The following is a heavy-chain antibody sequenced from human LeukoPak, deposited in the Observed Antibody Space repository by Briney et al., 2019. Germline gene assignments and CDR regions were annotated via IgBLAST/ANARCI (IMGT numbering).Heavy chain of an antibody. CDR1: GYTFTGYY. J-gene: IGHJ5*02. Sequence: GASVKVSCKASGYTFTGYYMHWVRQAPGQGLEWMGWINPNSGGTNYAQKFQGRVTMTRDTSISTAYMELSRLRSDDTAVYYCARDNWDIVAVVAAMSWFDPWGQGTLVTVSS. CDR2: INPNSGGT. D-gene: IGHD2-15*01. CDR3: ARDNWDIVAVVAAMSWFDP. V-gene: IGHV1-2*02.